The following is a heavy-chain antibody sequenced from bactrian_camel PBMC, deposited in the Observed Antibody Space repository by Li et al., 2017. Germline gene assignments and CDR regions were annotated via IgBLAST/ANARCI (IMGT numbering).Heavy chain of an antibody. CDR3: VGDLDMSWVSAGRVADCGRYDLRDWPT. CDR1: GYTGSRYC. Sequence: HVQLGESGGGSVQAGGSLRLSCIAPGYTGSRYCMGWFRQRPDEERARVATIDGDGRTNYADSVKGRFTISKDNASNKMYLQMNALKTEDTAMYYCVGDLDMSWVSAGRVADCGRYDLRDWPTCGQGTQVTVS. CDR2: IDGDGRT. V-gene: IGHV3S1*01. J-gene: IGHJ6*01. D-gene: IGHD1*01.